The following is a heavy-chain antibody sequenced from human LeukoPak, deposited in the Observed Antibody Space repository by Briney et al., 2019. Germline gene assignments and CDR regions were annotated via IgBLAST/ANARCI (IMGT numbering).Heavy chain of an antibody. Sequence: SVKVSCKASGSTFSSYAISWVRQAPGQGLEWMGGVIPIFGTANYAQKFQGRVTITADESTSTAYMELSSLRSEDTAVYYCARGAPYYDFWSGYPGMDVWGQGTTVTVSS. CDR1: GSTFSSYA. D-gene: IGHD3-3*01. J-gene: IGHJ6*02. V-gene: IGHV1-69*01. CDR2: VIPIFGTA. CDR3: ARGAPYYDFWSGYPGMDV.